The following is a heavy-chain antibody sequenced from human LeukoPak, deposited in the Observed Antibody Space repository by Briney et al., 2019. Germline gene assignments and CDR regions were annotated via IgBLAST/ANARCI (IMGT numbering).Heavy chain of an antibody. CDR2: ISSSSSYI. Sequence: GGSLRLSCAASGFTFSSYSMTWVRQAPGKGLEWVSSISSSSSYIYYADLVKGRFTISRDNAKNSLYLQMNSLRAEDTAVYYCARAPRYYDILTGYSMQDAFDIWGQGTMVTVSS. V-gene: IGHV3-21*01. CDR1: GFTFSSYS. J-gene: IGHJ3*02. CDR3: ARAPRYYDILTGYSMQDAFDI. D-gene: IGHD3-9*01.